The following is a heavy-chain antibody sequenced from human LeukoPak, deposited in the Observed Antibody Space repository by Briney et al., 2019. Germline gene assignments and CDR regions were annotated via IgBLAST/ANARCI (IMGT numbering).Heavy chain of an antibody. CDR2: INPNSGGT. V-gene: IGHV1-2*04. D-gene: IGHD2-2*01. Sequence: ASVKVSCKASGYTFTGYYMHWVRQAPGQGLEWMGWINPNSGGTNYAQKFQGWVTMPRDTSISTAYMELSRLRSDDTAVYYCAREACSSTSCYAYFDYWGQGTLVTVSS. J-gene: IGHJ4*02. CDR3: AREACSSTSCYAYFDY. CDR1: GYTFTGYY.